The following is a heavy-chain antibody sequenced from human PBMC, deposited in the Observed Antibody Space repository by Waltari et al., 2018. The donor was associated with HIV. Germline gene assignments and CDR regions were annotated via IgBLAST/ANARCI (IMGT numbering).Heavy chain of an antibody. J-gene: IGHJ6*02. D-gene: IGHD3-10*01. CDR3: ARKEGMVRGVHRGGMDV. Sequence: EVQLVQSGAEVKKPGESLKISCKGSGYRCTSYRIGWVRRMHGKGLEWMGIIYPGDSDTRYSPSFQGQVTISADKSISTAYLQWSSLKASDTAMYYCARKEGMVRGVHRGGMDVWGQGTTVTVSS. CDR2: IYPGDSDT. CDR1: GYRCTSYR. V-gene: IGHV5-51*03.